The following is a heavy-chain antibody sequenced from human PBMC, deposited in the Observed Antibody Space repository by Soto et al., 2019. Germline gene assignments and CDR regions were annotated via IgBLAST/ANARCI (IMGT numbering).Heavy chain of an antibody. CDR3: ATPVLAAAGLIDAFDI. CDR2: IYYSGST. J-gene: IGHJ3*02. D-gene: IGHD2-15*01. V-gene: IGHV4-39*01. CDR1: GGSISSSSYY. Sequence: QLQLQESGPGLVKPSETLSLTCTVSGGSISSSSYYWGWIRQPPGKGLEWIGSIYYSGSTYYNPSRNSRFTISVPTSNNQFPLKIRAVTAADTAVYYCATPVLAAAGLIDAFDIWGQGTMVTVSS.